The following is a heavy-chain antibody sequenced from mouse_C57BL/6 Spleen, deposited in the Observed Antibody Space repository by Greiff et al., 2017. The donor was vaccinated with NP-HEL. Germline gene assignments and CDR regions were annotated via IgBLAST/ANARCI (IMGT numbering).Heavy chain of an antibody. D-gene: IGHD2-5*01. CDR3: ASGSYSNSWFAY. Sequence: VQLKQPGAELVMPGASVKLSCKASGYTFTSYWMHWVKQRPGQGLEWIGEIDPSDSYTNYNQKFKGKSTLTVDKSSSTAYMQLSSLTSEDSAVYYCASGSYSNSWFAYWGQGTLVTVSA. CDR2: IDPSDSYT. CDR1: GYTFTSYW. V-gene: IGHV1-69*01. J-gene: IGHJ3*01.